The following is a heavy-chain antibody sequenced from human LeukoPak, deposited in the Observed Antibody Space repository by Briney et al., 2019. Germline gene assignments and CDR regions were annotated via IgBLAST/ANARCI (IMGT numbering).Heavy chain of an antibody. CDR3: RAAADLNDY. V-gene: IGHV3-73*01. CDR2: IRSKADSYST. D-gene: IGHD6-13*01. Sequence: GGSLRLSCAASGFTFSGSAMHWVRQASGKGLEWLGRIRSKADSYSTAYAASVKGRFIVSRDDSKNTAYLQMNSLKTEDTAVYYCRAAADLNDYWGQGTLVTVSS. J-gene: IGHJ4*02. CDR1: GFTFSGSA.